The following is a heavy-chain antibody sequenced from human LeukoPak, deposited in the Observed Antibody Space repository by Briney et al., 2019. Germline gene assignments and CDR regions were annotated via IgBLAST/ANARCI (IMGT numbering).Heavy chain of an antibody. D-gene: IGHD6-19*01. CDR1: GFTFSRYW. CDR3: ARERSSGIDY. V-gene: IGHV3-74*01. Sequence: PGGSLRLSCAASGFTFSRYWMHWVRQAPGKGLVWVSRISDEGSHTFYADSVKGRFTISRDNSKNTLYLQMNSLRAEDTAVYYCARERSSGIDYWGQGTLVTVSS. J-gene: IGHJ4*02. CDR2: ISDEGSHT.